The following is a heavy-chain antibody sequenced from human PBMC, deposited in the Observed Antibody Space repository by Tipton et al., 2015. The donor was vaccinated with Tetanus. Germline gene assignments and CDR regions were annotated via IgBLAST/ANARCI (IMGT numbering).Heavy chain of an antibody. CDR2: ISAYNGKT. D-gene: IGHD6-13*01. CDR1: GYNFVNFG. J-gene: IGHJ6*02. Sequence: QVQLVQSGSEMKEPGASVKVSCKASGYNFVNFGITWVRQAPGQGLEWVGWISAYNGKTKYAQKLQGRVTMTTDRSASTAYMDLRRLRPDDTAVYYCARVQEQPIYFYGMDVWGQGTTVTVSS. CDR3: ARVQEQPIYFYGMDV. V-gene: IGHV1-18*01.